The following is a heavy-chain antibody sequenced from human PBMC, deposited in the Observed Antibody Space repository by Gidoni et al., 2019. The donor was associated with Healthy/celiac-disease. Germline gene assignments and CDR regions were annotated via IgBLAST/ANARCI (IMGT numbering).Heavy chain of an antibody. CDR3: ARDRSQYYYDSSGYYGIGY. CDR2: ISAYNGNT. V-gene: IGHV1-18*04. Sequence: QVQLVQSGAEVKKPGASVKVSCKASGYTFTSYGISWVRQAPGQGLEWMGWISAYNGNTNYAQKLQGRVTMTTDTSTSTAYMELRSLRSDDTAVYYCARDRSQYYYDSSGYYGIGYWGQGTLVTVSS. J-gene: IGHJ4*02. CDR1: GYTFTSYG. D-gene: IGHD3-22*01.